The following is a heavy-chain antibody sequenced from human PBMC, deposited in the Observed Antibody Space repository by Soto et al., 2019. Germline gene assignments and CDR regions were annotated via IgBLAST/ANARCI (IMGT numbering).Heavy chain of an antibody. D-gene: IGHD1-20*01. CDR3: ARHRYGYGLDV. CDR2: IFYNGNT. Sequence: QLQLQEPGPGLLKPSETLSLTCTVSGASISSSDYYWSWIRQPPGKGLEWVGSIFYNGNTFYSPSLNSRPTPARDTSKSQFSLSLKSVTAADTAVYFCARHRYGYGLDVWGQGTTVTVSS. CDR1: GASISSSDYY. V-gene: IGHV4-39*01. J-gene: IGHJ6*02.